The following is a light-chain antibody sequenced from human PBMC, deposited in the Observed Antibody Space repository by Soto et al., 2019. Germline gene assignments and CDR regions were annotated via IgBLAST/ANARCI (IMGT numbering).Light chain of an antibody. CDR2: AAS. CDR3: QQYDNLALT. CDR1: QGISSG. V-gene: IGKV1-12*01. Sequence: DIQITQSPSSVSASVGDRVTITCRSSQGISSGLAWYQQKPGKAPKLLIYAASSLQSGVPSRFSGSGSGTDSTLTISSLQPEDFATYYCQQYDNLALTFGGATKVDIK. J-gene: IGKJ4*01.